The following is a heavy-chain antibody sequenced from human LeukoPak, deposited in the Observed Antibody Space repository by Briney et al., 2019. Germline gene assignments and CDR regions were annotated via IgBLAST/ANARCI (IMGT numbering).Heavy chain of an antibody. J-gene: IGHJ5*02. Sequence: SETLSLTCTVSGGSISSSSYYWGWIRQPPGKGLEWIGSIYYSGSTYYNPSLKSRVTISVDTSKNQFSLKLSSVTAADTAVYYCAGVVAATPDWFDPWGQGTLVTVSS. V-gene: IGHV4-39*07. CDR2: IYYSGST. D-gene: IGHD2-15*01. CDR3: AGVVAATPDWFDP. CDR1: GGSISSSSYY.